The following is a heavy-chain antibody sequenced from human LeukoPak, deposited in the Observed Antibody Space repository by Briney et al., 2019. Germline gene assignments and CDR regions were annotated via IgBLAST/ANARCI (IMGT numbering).Heavy chain of an antibody. D-gene: IGHD5-12*01. Sequence: GGSLRLSCAASGLTFTNYAMTWVRQAPGKGLECVSVISGSGTKTYYADSVKGRFTISRENSKNTVYLQMNSLRVDDTAVYYCSKGHSDYGTGFDLWGRGTLVTVSS. CDR2: ISGSGTKT. CDR3: SKGHSDYGTGFDL. V-gene: IGHV3-23*01. J-gene: IGHJ4*02. CDR1: GLTFTNYA.